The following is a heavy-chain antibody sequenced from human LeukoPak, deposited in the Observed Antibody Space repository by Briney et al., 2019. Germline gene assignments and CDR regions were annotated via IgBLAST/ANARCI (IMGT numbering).Heavy chain of an antibody. CDR2: IRYDESEK. V-gene: IGHV3-30*02. CDR3: VRDYENLTGSKTRFHY. J-gene: IGHJ4*02. Sequence: GGSLRLSCAASGFTFSSYGMHWVRQAPGKGLEWVAFIRYDESEKYYADSVKGRFSISRDNSKNTLYLQMNSLRVEDTAVYYCVRDYENLTGSKTRFHYWGQGTLVTVSS. D-gene: IGHD3-9*01. CDR1: GFTFSSYG.